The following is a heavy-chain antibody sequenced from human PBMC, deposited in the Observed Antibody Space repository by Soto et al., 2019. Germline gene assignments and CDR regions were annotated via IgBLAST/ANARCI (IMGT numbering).Heavy chain of an antibody. J-gene: IGHJ6*02. CDR2: INPSGGST. Sequence: QVQLVQSGAEVKKPGASVKVSCKASGYTFTSYYMHWVRQAPGQGLEWMGIINPSGGSTSYAQKFQGRVTMSRDTSTSTVYMELSSLRSEDTAVYYCATESVDIVATTRVSGGMDVWGQGTTVTVSS. CDR3: ATESVDIVATTRVSGGMDV. V-gene: IGHV1-46*01. CDR1: GYTFTSYY. D-gene: IGHD5-12*01.